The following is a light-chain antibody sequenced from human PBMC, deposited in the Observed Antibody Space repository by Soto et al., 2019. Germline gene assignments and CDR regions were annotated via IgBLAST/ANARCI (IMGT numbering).Light chain of an antibody. V-gene: IGKV1-5*03. Sequence: DIQMTQSPSTLSGSVGDRVTITGRASQTISSWLAWYQQKPGKDPKLLIYKASTLKSGVPSRFSGSGSGTEFNLTISSLQTDDFATYECQHYNSYSEAFGQGTKVDIK. CDR2: KAS. CDR1: QTISSW. CDR3: QHYNSYSEA. J-gene: IGKJ1*01.